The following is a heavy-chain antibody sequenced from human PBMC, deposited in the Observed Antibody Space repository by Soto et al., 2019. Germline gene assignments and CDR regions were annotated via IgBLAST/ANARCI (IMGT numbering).Heavy chain of an antibody. CDR3: AALMVYDFAYYFDY. CDR1: VGSISSYY. V-gene: IGHV4-59*01. CDR2: IYYSGST. D-gene: IGHD2-8*01. Sequence: LXLICTVSVGSISSYYWSWIRQPPGKGLEWIGYIYYSGSTNYNPSLKSRVTISVDTSKNQFSLKLSSVTAADTAVYYCAALMVYDFAYYFDYWGQGTLVTVSS. J-gene: IGHJ4*02.